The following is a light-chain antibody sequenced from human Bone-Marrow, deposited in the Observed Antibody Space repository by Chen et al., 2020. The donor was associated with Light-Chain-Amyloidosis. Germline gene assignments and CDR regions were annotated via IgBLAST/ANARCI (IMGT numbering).Light chain of an antibody. CDR2: FKSESED. J-gene: IGLJ3*02. V-gene: IGLV5-45*02. CDR3: MIWHSTAWV. CDR1: SDINVGSYR. Sequence: QAVLTQPSSLSASPGASASLTCTFRSDINVGSYRIYWYQQKPGSPPQYLLRFKSESEDQRGSGVPSRFSGSRDVSANAGILLISGLQSEDEADYYCMIWHSTAWVFGGGTKLTVL.